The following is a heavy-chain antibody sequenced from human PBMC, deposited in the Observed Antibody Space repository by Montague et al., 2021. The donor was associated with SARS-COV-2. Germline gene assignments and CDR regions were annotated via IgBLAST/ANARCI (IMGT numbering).Heavy chain of an antibody. CDR3: ARAPDDYGTFGY. Sequence: TLSLTCSVSGDSIGSGSYYWSWIRRAAGEGLEWIGHIYSSGSTDYNPSLTNRVIISLDTSKNQFPLKLSSLTTADSGVYYCARAPDDYGTFGYWGQGIPVIVSS. CDR2: IYSSGST. J-gene: IGHJ4*02. CDR1: GDSIGSGSYY. V-gene: IGHV4-61*09. D-gene: IGHD4-17*01.